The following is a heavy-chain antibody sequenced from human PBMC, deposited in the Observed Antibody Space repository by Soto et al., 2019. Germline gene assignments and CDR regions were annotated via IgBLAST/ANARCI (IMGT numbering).Heavy chain of an antibody. CDR2: IIPIFGTA. D-gene: IGHD5-18*01. CDR3: ARSGIQLWPKYYFDY. Sequence: ASVKVSCKASGGTFSSYAISWVRQAPGQGLEWMGGIIPIFGTANYAQKFQGRVTITADESTSIAYMELSSLRSEDTAVYYCARSGIQLWPKYYFDYWGQGTLVTVSS. J-gene: IGHJ4*02. CDR1: GGTFSSYA. V-gene: IGHV1-69*13.